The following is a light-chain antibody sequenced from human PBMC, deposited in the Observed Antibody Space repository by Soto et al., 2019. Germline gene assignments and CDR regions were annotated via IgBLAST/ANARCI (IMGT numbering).Light chain of an antibody. V-gene: IGKV1-39*01. J-gene: IGKJ1*01. CDR3: RQGYSTTWT. CDR2: AAS. CDR1: QSISSW. Sequence: GGRVTITCRASQSISSWLAWYQQKPGKAPKLLIYAASSLQSGVLARFCSRGAGADCTRTISSLQPEDVATDYCRQGYSTTWTFGQGTQVDIK.